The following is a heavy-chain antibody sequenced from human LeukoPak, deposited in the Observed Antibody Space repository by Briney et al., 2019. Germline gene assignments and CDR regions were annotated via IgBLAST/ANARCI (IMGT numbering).Heavy chain of an antibody. CDR2: ISYDGGNK. V-gene: IGHV3-30*18. CDR3: AKVPWYYDSSGYYWDLDY. Sequence: PGRSLRLSCAASGFTFSSYGMHWVRQAPGKGLEWVAVISYDGGNKYYADSVKGRFTISRDNSKNTLYLQMHSLRAEDTAVYYCAKVPWYYDSSGYYWDLDYWGQGTLVTVSS. CDR1: GFTFSSYG. J-gene: IGHJ4*02. D-gene: IGHD3-22*01.